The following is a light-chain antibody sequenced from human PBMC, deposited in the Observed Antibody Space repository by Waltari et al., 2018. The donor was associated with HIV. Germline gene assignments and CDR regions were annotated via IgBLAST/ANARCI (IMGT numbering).Light chain of an antibody. CDR3: QQYDNLPSYT. CDR1: QDISNY. CDR2: DAS. J-gene: IGKJ2*01. V-gene: IGKV1-33*01. Sequence: DIQMPQPPCSLSASVGARVTLTCQSRQDISNYLNWYQQKPGKAPKLLIYDASNLETGVPSRFSGSGSGTDCTFTISSLQPEDIATYYCQQYDNLPSYTFGQGTKLEIK.